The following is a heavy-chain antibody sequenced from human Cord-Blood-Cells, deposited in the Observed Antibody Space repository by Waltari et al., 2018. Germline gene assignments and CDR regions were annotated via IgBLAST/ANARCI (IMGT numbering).Heavy chain of an antibody. J-gene: IGHJ5*02. CDR3: ARDSSPYYYGSGSYSDWFDP. CDR1: GYTFTSYY. CDR2: INPSGGST. D-gene: IGHD3-10*01. Sequence: QVQLVQSGAEVKKPGASVKVSCKASGYTFTSYYMHWVRQAPGQGLEWMGIINPSGGSTSYAQKFQGRVTMTRDTSTSTVYMELSSRRSEDTAVYYCARDSSPYYYGSGSYSDWFDPWGQGTLVTVSS. V-gene: IGHV1-46*01.